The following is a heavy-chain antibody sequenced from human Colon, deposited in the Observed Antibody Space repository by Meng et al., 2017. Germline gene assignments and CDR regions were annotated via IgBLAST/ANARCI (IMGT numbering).Heavy chain of an antibody. V-gene: IGHV4-31*01. Sequence: SETLSLTCTVSGGSISSGGYYWSWIRQHPGKGLEWIGYIYYSGSTYYNPSLKSLVTISVDTSKNQFSLKLSSVTAADTAVYYCAGGSSGYYSHWGQGPLVTVSS. CDR1: GGSISSGGYY. J-gene: IGHJ4*02. CDR3: AGGSSGYYSH. CDR2: IYYSGST. D-gene: IGHD3-22*01.